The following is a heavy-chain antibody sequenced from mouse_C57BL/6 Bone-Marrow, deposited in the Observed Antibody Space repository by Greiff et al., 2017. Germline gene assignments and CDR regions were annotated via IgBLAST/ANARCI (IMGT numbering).Heavy chain of an antibody. V-gene: IGHV1-85*01. CDR1: GYTFTSYD. D-gene: IGHD1-1*01. J-gene: IGHJ1*03. CDR2: IYPRDGST. CDR3: ARDYGSSYWYFDV. Sequence: VKLMESGPELVKPGASVKLSCKASGYTFTSYDINWVKQRPGQGLEWIGWIYPRDGSTKYNEKFKGKATLTVDTSSSTAYMELHSLTSEDSVVYFCARDYGSSYWYFDVWGTGTTVTVSS.